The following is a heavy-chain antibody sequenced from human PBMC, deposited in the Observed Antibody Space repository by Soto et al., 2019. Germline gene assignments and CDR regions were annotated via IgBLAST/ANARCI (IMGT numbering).Heavy chain of an antibody. V-gene: IGHV3-23*01. CDR2: IGST. CDR3: AKDSYCSGGRCYGIDY. CDR1: GFTFTSYA. J-gene: IGHJ4*02. D-gene: IGHD2-15*01. Sequence: GGSLRLSCAASGFTFTSYAMSWVRPAPGKGLEWVSAIGSTYYADSVKGRFTISRDTSKSTLYLQMDSLRAEDTAVYYCAKDSYCSGGRCYGIDYWGQGTLVTVSS.